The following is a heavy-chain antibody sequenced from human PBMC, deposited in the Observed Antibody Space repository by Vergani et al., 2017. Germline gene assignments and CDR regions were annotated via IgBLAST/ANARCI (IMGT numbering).Heavy chain of an antibody. D-gene: IGHD3-22*01. CDR1: GGSISNNY. J-gene: IGHJ4*02. V-gene: IGHV4-59*12. Sequence: QVQLQEAGPGLAKPSETLSLTCTVSGGSISNNYWSWIRQPPGKGLEWIGYISYGGITNYNPSLMGRVTISLDTSKNQFSLKLSSVTAADTAVYYCAREGFYDSSGSIDYWGQGTLVTVSS. CDR3: AREGFYDSSGSIDY. CDR2: ISYGGIT.